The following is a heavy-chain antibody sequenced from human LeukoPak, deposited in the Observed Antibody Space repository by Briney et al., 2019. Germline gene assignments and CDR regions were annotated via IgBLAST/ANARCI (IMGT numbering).Heavy chain of an antibody. CDR2: IYYSGST. CDR1: GGSISSSSYS. Sequence: SSETLSLTCTVSGGSISSSSYSWGWIRQPPGKGLEWIGSIYYSGSTNYNPSLKSRVTISVDTSKNQFSLKLSSVTAADTAVYYCARGYCSSTSCYSELDYWGQGTLVTVSS. D-gene: IGHD2-2*01. J-gene: IGHJ4*02. V-gene: IGHV4-39*07. CDR3: ARGYCSSTSCYSELDY.